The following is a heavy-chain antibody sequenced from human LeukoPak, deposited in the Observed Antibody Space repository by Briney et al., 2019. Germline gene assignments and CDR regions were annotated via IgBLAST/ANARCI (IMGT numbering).Heavy chain of an antibody. CDR3: ARGRSVVLRFLEWSQFDY. CDR2: INPSGGST. D-gene: IGHD3-3*01. J-gene: IGHJ4*02. V-gene: IGHV1-46*01. CDR1: GYTFTSYY. Sequence: ASVKVSCKASGYTFTSYYMHWVRQAPGQGLEWMGIINPSGGSTSYAQKFQGRDTMTRDTSTSTVYMELSSLRSEDTAVYYCARGRSVVLRFLEWSQFDYWGQGTLVTVSS.